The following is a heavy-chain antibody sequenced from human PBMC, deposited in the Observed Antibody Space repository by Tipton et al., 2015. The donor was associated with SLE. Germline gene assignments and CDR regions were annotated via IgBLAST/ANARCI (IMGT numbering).Heavy chain of an antibody. CDR2: ISYDGSNK. D-gene: IGHD3-3*01. V-gene: IGHV3-30-3*01. CDR1: GFTFSSYA. Sequence: RSLRLSCAASGFTFSSYAMHWVRQAPGKGLEWVAVISYDGSNKYYADSVKGRFTISRDNSKNTLYLQMNSLRAEDTAVYYCARVGDFGVVTNYWGQGTLVTVSS. J-gene: IGHJ4*02. CDR3: ARVGDFGVVTNY.